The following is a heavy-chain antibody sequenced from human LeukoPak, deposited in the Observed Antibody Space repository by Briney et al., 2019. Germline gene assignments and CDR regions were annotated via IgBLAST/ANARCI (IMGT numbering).Heavy chain of an antibody. CDR1: GYTFTSYG. D-gene: IGHD6-19*01. CDR3: ARGLKTGSSDDTDY. V-gene: IGHV1-8*02. J-gene: IGHJ4*02. Sequence: ASVKVSCKASGYTFTSYGISWVRQAPGQGLEWMGWMNPNSGNTGYAQKFQGRVAMTRNTSISTAYMELSSLRSEDTAVYYCARGLKTGSSDDTDYWGQGTLVTVSS. CDR2: MNPNSGNT.